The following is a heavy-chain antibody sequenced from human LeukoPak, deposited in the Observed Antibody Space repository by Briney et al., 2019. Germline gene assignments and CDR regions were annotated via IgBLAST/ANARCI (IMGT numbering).Heavy chain of an antibody. V-gene: IGHV4-59*01. CDR2: TYYSGST. CDR1: GGSISSYY. Sequence: SETLSLTCTVSGGSISSYYWSWIRQPPGKGLEWIGYTYYSGSTNYNPSLKSRVTISVDTSKNQFSLKLSSVTAADTAVYYCARGSKATDAFDIWGQGTMVTVSS. J-gene: IGHJ3*02. CDR3: ARGSKATDAFDI.